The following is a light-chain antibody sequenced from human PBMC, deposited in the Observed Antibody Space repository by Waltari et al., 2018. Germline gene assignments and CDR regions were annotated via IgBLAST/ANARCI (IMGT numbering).Light chain of an antibody. Sequence: DVVMTQSPLSLPITPGQPASISCRSSQSLVHSNGNTYLSWYQQKPGQPPRRLIYEVSNQDAGVPDRFSGSGAGTDFTRKISRVEAEEVGVYYCGQGTHLPPTFGQGTKVEIK. J-gene: IGKJ1*01. CDR2: EVS. CDR3: GQGTHLPPT. V-gene: IGKV2-30*02. CDR1: QSLVHSNGNTY.